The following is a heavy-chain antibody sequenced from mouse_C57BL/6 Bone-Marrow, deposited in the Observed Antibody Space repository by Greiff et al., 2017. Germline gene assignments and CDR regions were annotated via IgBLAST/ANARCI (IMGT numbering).Heavy chain of an antibody. J-gene: IGHJ3*01. Sequence: QVQLKQSGAELARPGASVKLSCKASGYTFTSYGISWVKQRTGQGLEWIGEIYPRSGNTYYNEKFKGKATLTADKSSSTAYMELRSLTSEDSAVYFGAREDYGSSPWFAYWGQGTLVTVSA. CDR3: AREDYGSSPWFAY. CDR1: GYTFTSYG. V-gene: IGHV1-81*01. D-gene: IGHD1-1*01. CDR2: IYPRSGNT.